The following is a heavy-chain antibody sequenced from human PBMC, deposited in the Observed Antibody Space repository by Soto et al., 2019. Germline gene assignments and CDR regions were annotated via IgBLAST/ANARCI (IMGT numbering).Heavy chain of an antibody. CDR3: AREGTTVDSYYCYVMDV. D-gene: IGHD1-1*01. V-gene: IGHV4-59*11. CDR1: EGKIRGLG. J-gene: IGHJ6*02. CDR2: INYSGST. Sequence: SHTCSVEEGKIRGLGCRWIRKQPGKGLEWIGEINYSGSTNYNPSLKSRVTISVDTSRNQFSLKLSSVTAADTAVYYCAREGTTVDSYYCYVMDVWGQGTTVTVSS.